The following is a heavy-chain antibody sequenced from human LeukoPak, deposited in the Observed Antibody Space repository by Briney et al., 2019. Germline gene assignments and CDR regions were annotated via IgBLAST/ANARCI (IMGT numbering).Heavy chain of an antibody. Sequence: SQTLSLTCTVSGGSISSSNYYWSWIRQPAGKGLEWIGRIYTSGTTNYNPSLKSRVTISIDTSKNQFSLKLSSVTAANTAVYYCARGLWFGDENPPYFDYWGQGTLVTVSS. CDR1: GGSISSSNYY. V-gene: IGHV4-61*02. CDR2: IYTSGTT. J-gene: IGHJ4*02. D-gene: IGHD3-10*01. CDR3: ARGLWFGDENPPYFDY.